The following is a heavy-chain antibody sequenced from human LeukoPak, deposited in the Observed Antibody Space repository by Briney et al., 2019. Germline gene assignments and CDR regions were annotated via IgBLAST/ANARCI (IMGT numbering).Heavy chain of an antibody. J-gene: IGHJ4*02. V-gene: IGHV7-4-1*02. CDR1: GYAFTNYA. CDR2: INTNTGIP. Sequence: GASVKVSCKASGYAFTNYAMNWVRQAPGQGLEWMGWINTNTGIPTYAQGFTGRFVFSLDTSVSTAYLQISSLKAEDTAVYYCARDRTRENLDYWGQGTLVTVSS. CDR3: ARDRTRENLDY.